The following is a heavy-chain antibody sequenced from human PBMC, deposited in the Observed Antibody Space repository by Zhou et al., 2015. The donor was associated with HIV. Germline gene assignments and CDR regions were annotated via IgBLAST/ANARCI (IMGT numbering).Heavy chain of an antibody. D-gene: IGHD2-2*01. CDR1: GFTFSSYG. J-gene: IGHJ6*02. Sequence: QVQLVESGGGVVQPGRSLRLSCAASGFTFSSYGMHWVRQAPGKGLEWVAVISYDGSNKYYADSVKGRFTISRDNSKNTLYLQMNSLRGEDTAVYYCAKDIVVVPAARVVDVWGQGTTVTVSS. CDR3: AKDIVVVPAARVVDV. V-gene: IGHV3-30*18. CDR2: ISYDGSNK.